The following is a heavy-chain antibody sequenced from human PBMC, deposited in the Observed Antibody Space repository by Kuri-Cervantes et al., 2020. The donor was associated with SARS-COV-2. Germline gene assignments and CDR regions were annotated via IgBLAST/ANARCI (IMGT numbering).Heavy chain of an antibody. J-gene: IGHJ6*02. Sequence: ESLKISCAASGFTFSSYGMHWVRQAPGKGLEWIGEIYHSGSTNYNPSLKSRVTISVDTSKNQFSLKLSSVTAADTAVYYCARGEGGYCSSTSCYKKKLYYYYGMDVWGQGTTVTVSS. CDR1: GFTFSSYG. CDR2: IYHSGST. D-gene: IGHD2-2*01. V-gene: IGHV4-34*01. CDR3: ARGEGGYCSSTSCYKKKLYYYYGMDV.